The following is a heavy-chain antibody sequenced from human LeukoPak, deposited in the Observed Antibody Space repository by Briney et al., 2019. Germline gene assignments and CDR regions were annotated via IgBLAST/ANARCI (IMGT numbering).Heavy chain of an antibody. CDR2: LSRGGSTT. Sequence: GGPLRLSCAGTGFAFNMFAIDWVRQAPGKGLEWVSGLSRGGSTTNYADSVKGRFTISRDKSQNSVFLQLNSLRPEDTAVYYCARQQRIRHCSEGVCTEGYYFDYWGQGTPVTVSS. CDR1: GFAFNMFA. CDR3: ARQQRIRHCSEGVCTEGYYFDY. J-gene: IGHJ4*02. D-gene: IGHD2-15*01. V-gene: IGHV3-23*01.